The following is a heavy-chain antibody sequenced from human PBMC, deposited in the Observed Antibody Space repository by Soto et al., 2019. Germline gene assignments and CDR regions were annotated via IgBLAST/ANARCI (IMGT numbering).Heavy chain of an antibody. V-gene: IGHV3-11*01. CDR2: ISNRGSAI. CDR3: VRDGNDYGDQIFDS. D-gene: IGHD4-17*01. CDR1: GFTFSDYY. Sequence: QVQLVESGGGLVKPGGSLRLSCAVSGFTFSDYYMSWIRQAPGKGLEWVSYISNRGSAIYYADSVKGRFTISRDNAKNSLYLQMNSLRAEDTAVYYCVRDGNDYGDQIFDSWGQGTLVTVSS. J-gene: IGHJ4*02.